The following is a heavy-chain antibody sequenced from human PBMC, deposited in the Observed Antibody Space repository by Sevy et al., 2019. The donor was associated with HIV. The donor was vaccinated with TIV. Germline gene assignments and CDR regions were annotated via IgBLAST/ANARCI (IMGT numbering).Heavy chain of an antibody. CDR2: IKKDGSEK. CDR3: ARDSNSASCLWGLDV. Sequence: GGSLRLSCAGSGFTFSNFWMTWVRQGPGKGLEWVANIKKDGSEKYYMDSVKGRFTISRDNAKNSLYLQMNSLRAEDTAVYYCARDSNSASCLWGLDVWGQGTTVTVSS. CDR1: GFTFSNFW. D-gene: IGHD1-26*01. V-gene: IGHV3-7*03. J-gene: IGHJ6*02.